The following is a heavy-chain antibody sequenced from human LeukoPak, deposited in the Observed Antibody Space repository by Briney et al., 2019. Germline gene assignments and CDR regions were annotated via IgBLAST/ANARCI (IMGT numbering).Heavy chain of an antibody. J-gene: IGHJ1*01. CDR3: AKYPYYYDSSGYYAEYFQH. D-gene: IGHD3-22*01. CDR1: GFTLSSYG. CDR2: IRDDGSNK. Sequence: GGSLRLSCAASGFTLSSYGMHWVRQAPGKGLEGVAFIRDDGSNKYYADSVKGRFTISRDNSKNTLYLQMNSLRAEDTAVYYCAKYPYYYDSSGYYAEYFQHWGQGTLVTVSS. V-gene: IGHV3-30*02.